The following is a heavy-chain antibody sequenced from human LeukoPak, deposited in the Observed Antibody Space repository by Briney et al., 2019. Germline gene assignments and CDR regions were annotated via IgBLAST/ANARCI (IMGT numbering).Heavy chain of an antibody. CDR1: GFTFSSYA. D-gene: IGHD6-19*01. V-gene: IGHV3-23*01. CDR3: AKDLDPYSSGWNTLDY. J-gene: IGHJ4*02. CDR2: ISGSGGST. Sequence: GGSLRLSCAASGFTFSSYAMSWVRQAPGKGLEWVSAISGSGGSTYYADSVKGRFTISRDNSKNTLYLQMNSLRAEDTAVYYCAKDLDPYSSGWNTLDYWGQGTLVTVSS.